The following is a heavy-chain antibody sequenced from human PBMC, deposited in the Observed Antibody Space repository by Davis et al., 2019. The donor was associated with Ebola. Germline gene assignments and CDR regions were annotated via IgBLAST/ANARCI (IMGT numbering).Heavy chain of an antibody. V-gene: IGHV3-74*01. CDR2: INSDGSST. CDR3: ARDRVVPAAINYYYYMDV. J-gene: IGHJ6*03. D-gene: IGHD2-2*01. Sequence: PGGSLRLSCAASGFTFSSYWMHWVRQAPGKGLVWVSRINSDGSSTSYADSVKGRFTISRDNAKHTLYLKMNSLRAEDTAVYYCARDRVVPAAINYYYYMDVWGKGTTVTVSS. CDR1: GFTFSSYW.